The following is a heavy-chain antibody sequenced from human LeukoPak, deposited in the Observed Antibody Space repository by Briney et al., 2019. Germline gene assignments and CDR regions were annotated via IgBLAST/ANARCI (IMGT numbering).Heavy chain of an antibody. D-gene: IGHD2-2*01. Sequence: GGSLRLSCAASGFTFSSYSMNWVRQAPGKGLGWVSSISSSSSYIYYADSVKGRFTISRDNAKNSLYLQMNSLRAEDTAVYYCARYPAPFDAFDIWGQGTMVTVSS. CDR3: ARYPAPFDAFDI. CDR1: GFTFSSYS. V-gene: IGHV3-21*01. J-gene: IGHJ3*02. CDR2: ISSSSSYI.